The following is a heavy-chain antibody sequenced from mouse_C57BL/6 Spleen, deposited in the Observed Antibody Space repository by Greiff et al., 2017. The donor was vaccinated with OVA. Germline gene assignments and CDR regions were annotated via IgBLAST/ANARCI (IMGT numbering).Heavy chain of an antibody. Sequence: EVQGVESGGDLVKPGGSLKLSCAASGFTFSSYGMSWVRQTPDKRLEWVATISSGGSYTYYPDSVKGRFPISRDNAKNTLYLQMSSLKSEDTAMYYCARFITTVVAYYFDYWGQGTTLTVSS. CDR3: ARFITTVVAYYFDY. J-gene: IGHJ2*01. V-gene: IGHV5-6*01. CDR1: GFTFSSYG. CDR2: ISSGGSYT. D-gene: IGHD1-1*01.